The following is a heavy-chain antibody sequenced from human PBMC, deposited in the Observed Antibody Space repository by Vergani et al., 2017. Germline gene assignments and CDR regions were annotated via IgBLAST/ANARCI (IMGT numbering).Heavy chain of an antibody. V-gene: IGHV5-51*01. Sequence: EVQLVLSGAEVKKPGASLKISCKVSGYSFTIYWIVWVPQMPGKGLEWMGIIYAGDSDTRYSPSFQGHITISADKSISTAYLQWSSLKSSDTAMYYYEEQGGCSSTSCNNLWGDYYYYMDVWGKGTTVTVSS. CDR1: GYSFTIYW. CDR3: EEQGGCSSTSCNNLWGDYYYYMDV. CDR2: IYAGDSDT. D-gene: IGHD2-2*02. J-gene: IGHJ6*03.